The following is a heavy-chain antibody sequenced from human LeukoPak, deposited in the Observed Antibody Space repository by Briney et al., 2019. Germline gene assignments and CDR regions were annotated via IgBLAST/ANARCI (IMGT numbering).Heavy chain of an antibody. CDR1: GYTFTNYI. CDR3: ARVVTRLREGDYYYDLDV. V-gene: IGHV1-3*01. CDR2: INAVYGNT. D-gene: IGHD3-16*01. J-gene: IGHJ6*02. Sequence: ASVKVSCKASGYTFTNYIIHWVRQAPGQGLEWMGWINAVYGNTEYSQKFQGRVTNTRDTSASTAYMDLSSLRSGDTAVYYCARVVTRLREGDYYYDLDVWGQGTTVTVSS.